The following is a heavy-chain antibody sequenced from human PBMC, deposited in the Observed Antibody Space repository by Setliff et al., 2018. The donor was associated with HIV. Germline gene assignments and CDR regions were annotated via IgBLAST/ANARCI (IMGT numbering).Heavy chain of an antibody. D-gene: IGHD3-22*01. Sequence: PSETLSLTCAVSGYSISSGYYWAWIRQLPGRGLEWIGSIYHGGTTYYNPSLKSRSTISEDTSKNQFSLSLSSVTAADTAVYYCARFDDNGYWVDLWGQGTLVTVSS. J-gene: IGHJ4*02. CDR3: ARFDDNGYWVDL. CDR1: GYSISSGYY. CDR2: IYHGGTT. V-gene: IGHV4-38-2*01.